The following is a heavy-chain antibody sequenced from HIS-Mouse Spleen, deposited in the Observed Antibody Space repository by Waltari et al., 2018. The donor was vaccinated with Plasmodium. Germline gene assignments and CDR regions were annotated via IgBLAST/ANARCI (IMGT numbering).Heavy chain of an antibody. J-gene: IGHJ4*02. CDR3: AREGPMVRGVIIDY. V-gene: IGHV4-39*07. Sequence: QLQLQESGPGLVKPSETLSLTCTVPGGSIRSSSYYWGWIRQPPGKGLEWIGSIYYSGSTYYNPSLKSRVTISVDTSKNQFSLKLSSVTAADTAVYYCAREGPMVRGVIIDYWGQGTLVTVSS. D-gene: IGHD3-10*01. CDR2: IYYSGST. CDR1: GGSIRSSSYY.